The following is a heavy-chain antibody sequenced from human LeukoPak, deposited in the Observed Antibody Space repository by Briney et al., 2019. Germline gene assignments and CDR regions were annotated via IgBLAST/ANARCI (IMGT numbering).Heavy chain of an antibody. D-gene: IGHD1-26*01. CDR3: ARYGVGATADFDY. Sequence: ASVKVSCKASGYTFTGYYMHWVRQAPGQGLEWMGWINPNSGGTNYAQKFQGGVTMTRDTSISTAYMELSRLRSDDTAVYYCARYGVGATADFDYWGQGTLVTVSS. V-gene: IGHV1-2*02. J-gene: IGHJ4*02. CDR1: GYTFTGYY. CDR2: INPNSGGT.